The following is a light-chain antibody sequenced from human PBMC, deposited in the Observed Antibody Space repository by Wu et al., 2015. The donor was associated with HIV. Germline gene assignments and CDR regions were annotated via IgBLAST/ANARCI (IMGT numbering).Light chain of an antibody. CDR1: QSVNNK. CDR2: GPS. V-gene: IGKV3-15*01. J-gene: IGKJ4*01. Sequence: MMTQFPATLSVSPGERATLSCRASQSVNNKIAWYQQKPGQAPRLLLYGPSTRATGIPSRFTGSGSGTEFTLSFSSLQSEDFAIYYCQQYNYWPTFGGGTKVEIK. CDR3: QQYNYWPT.